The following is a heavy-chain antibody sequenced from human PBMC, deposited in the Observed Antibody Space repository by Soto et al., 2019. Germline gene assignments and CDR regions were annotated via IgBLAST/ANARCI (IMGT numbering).Heavy chain of an antibody. J-gene: IGHJ6*02. D-gene: IGHD2-2*02. CDR2: ISSRSDI. CDR3: AREYTAWPLAYGLDV. Sequence: GGSLRLSCXGSGFIFSNYSINWVRQAPGKGLEWVSSISSRSDIYYAESVKGRFTISRDNAKNSVSLQMNSLRAEDTAVYYCAREYTAWPLAYGLDVWGQGTTVTVS. V-gene: IGHV3-21*01. CDR1: GFIFSNYS.